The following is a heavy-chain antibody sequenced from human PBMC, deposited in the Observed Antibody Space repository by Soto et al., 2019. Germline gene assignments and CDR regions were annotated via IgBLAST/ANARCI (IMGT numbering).Heavy chain of an antibody. Sequence: TLSLTCTVSGGSISSGGYYWSWIRQHPGKGLEWIGYTYYSGSTYCNPSLKSRVTISVDTSKNQFSLKLSSVTAADTAVYYCARGYYDYVWGSYFGYGRYFDLWGRGTLVTVSS. CDR1: GGSISSGGYY. V-gene: IGHV4-31*03. D-gene: IGHD3-16*01. CDR3: ARGYYDYVWGSYFGYGRYFDL. CDR2: TYYSGST. J-gene: IGHJ2*01.